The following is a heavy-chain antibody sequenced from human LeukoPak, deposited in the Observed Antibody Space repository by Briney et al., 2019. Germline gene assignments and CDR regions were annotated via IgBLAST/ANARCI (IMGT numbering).Heavy chain of an antibody. J-gene: IGHJ4*02. CDR2: IKQDGSEK. V-gene: IGHV3-7*01. Sequence: GGSLRLSCAASGFTFSSYAMHWVRQAPGKGLEWVANIKQDGSEKYYVDSVKGRFTLSRDNAKNSLYLQMNSLRAEDTAVYYCAGLSMTTVTTRSYWGQGTLVTVSS. D-gene: IGHD4-17*01. CDR3: AGLSMTTVTTRSY. CDR1: GFTFSSYA.